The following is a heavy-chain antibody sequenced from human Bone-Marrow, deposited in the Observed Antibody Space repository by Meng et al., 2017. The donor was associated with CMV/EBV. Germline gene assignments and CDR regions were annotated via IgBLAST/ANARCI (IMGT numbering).Heavy chain of an antibody. CDR1: GYTCTSYY. Sequence: QGLRVQSGAGVKKAGADVKVSCKAVGYTCTSYYMQWVRQAPGQGLAWMGIINPRGGSTSYAQKYQGRVTMTRDTSTSTVYMELSSLRSEDTAVYYCARDVVGAVGYFDYWGQGTLVTVSS. D-gene: IGHD1-26*01. V-gene: IGHV1-46*01. J-gene: IGHJ4*02. CDR2: INPRGGST. CDR3: ARDVVGAVGYFDY.